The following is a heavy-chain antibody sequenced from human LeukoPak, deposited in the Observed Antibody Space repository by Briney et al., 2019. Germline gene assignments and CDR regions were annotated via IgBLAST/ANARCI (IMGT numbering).Heavy chain of an antibody. CDR3: ASRAEYYYYGMDV. Sequence: ASVKVSCKASGGTFISYAISWLRQAPGQGLEWMGGIIPIFGTANYAQKFQGRVTITADESTSTAYMELSSLRSEDTAVYYCASRAEYYYYGMDVWGQGTTVTVSS. CDR1: GGTFISYA. D-gene: IGHD3-10*01. CDR2: IIPIFGTA. J-gene: IGHJ6*02. V-gene: IGHV1-69*13.